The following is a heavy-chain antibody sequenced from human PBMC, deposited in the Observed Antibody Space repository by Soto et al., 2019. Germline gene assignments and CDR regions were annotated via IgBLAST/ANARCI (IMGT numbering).Heavy chain of an antibody. J-gene: IGHJ5*02. D-gene: IGHD2-21*01. V-gene: IGHV3-30-3*01. CDR1: GFTFSNYA. Sequence: QVRLVESGGGVVQPGRSLTLSCAASGFTFSNYAMHWIRQAPGKGLEWVALISSDGSSKFYADSVKGRLTISRDNSMKTLFLQLNSLRPEDTALYYCAGSDSGGINWFDPWGQGTLVIVSS. CDR3: AGSDSGGINWFDP. CDR2: ISSDGSSK.